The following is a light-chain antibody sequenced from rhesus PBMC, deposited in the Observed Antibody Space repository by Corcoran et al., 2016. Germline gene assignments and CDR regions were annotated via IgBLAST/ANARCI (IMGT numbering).Light chain of an antibody. CDR3: QQYNHWPLS. J-gene: IGKJ4*01. CDR1: QIVSDT. Sequence: DIVMTQSPATLSLSPGERATLSCRASQIVSDTLAWYEQKPGQAPSLLTYGSSSRATGIPDRVRGRGAGTDFTLTSRSLEPEYFAFYFCQQYNHWPLSVGGGTKVEIK. CDR2: GSS. V-gene: IGKV3-42*03.